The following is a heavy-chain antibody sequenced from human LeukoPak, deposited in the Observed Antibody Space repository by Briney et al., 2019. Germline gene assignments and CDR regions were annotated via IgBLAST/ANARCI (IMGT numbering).Heavy chain of an antibody. D-gene: IGHD3-10*01. J-gene: IGHJ4*02. CDR3: ARAVGMVRGVIDY. CDR2: IYTSGST. V-gene: IGHV4-61*02. Sequence: SETLSLTCTVSGGSTSSGSSYWSWIRLPAGKGLEWIGRIYTSGSTNYNPSLKSRVTISLDTSKNQFSLKLSSVTAADTAVYYCARAVGMVRGVIDYWGLGTLVTVSS. CDR1: GGSTSSGSSY.